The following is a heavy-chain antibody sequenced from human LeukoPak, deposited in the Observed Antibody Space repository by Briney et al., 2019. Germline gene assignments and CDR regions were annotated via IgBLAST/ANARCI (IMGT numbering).Heavy chain of an antibody. CDR3: ARDVRGWIQPIRYFDY. D-gene: IGHD5-18*01. V-gene: IGHV4-39*07. J-gene: IGHJ4*02. Sequence: PSETLSLTCTVSGGSISSGSYYWSWIRQPPGKGLEWIGEINHSGSTNYNPSLKSRVTISVDTSKNQFSLKLSSVTAADTAVYYCARDVRGWIQPIRYFDYWGQGTLVTVSS. CDR1: GGSISSGSYY. CDR2: INHSGST.